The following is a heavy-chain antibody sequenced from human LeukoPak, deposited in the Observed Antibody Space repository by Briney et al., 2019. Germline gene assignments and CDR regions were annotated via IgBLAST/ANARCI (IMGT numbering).Heavy chain of an antibody. CDR3: ARDLKRPGITGTPWEGYYYGMDV. Sequence: GGSLRLSCAASGFTFSSYAMHWVRQAPGKGLEWVAVISYDGSNKYYADSVKGRFTISRDNSKNTLYLQMNSLRAEDTAVYYCARDLKRPGITGTPWEGYYYGMDVRGQGTTVTVSS. J-gene: IGHJ6*02. V-gene: IGHV3-30-3*01. CDR2: ISYDGSNK. CDR1: GFTFSSYA. D-gene: IGHD1-20*01.